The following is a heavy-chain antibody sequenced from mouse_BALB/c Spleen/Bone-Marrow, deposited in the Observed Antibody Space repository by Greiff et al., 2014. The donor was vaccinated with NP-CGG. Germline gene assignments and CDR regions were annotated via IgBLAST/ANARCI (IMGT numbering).Heavy chain of an antibody. J-gene: IGHJ1*01. V-gene: IGHV1-7*01. Sequence: QVQLQQSGAELAKPGASVKMSCKASGYTFTSYWMHWVKQRPGQGLEWIGYINPSTGYTEYNQKFKDKATLTADKSSSTAYMQLSSLTSEDSAVDYCARDWDYWYFDVWGAGTTVTVSS. CDR2: INPSTGYT. CDR3: ARDWDYWYFDV. D-gene: IGHD4-1*01. CDR1: GYTFTSYW.